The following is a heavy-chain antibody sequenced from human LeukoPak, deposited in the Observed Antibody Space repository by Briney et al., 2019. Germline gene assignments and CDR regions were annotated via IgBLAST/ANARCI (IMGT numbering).Heavy chain of an antibody. Sequence: ASVKVSCKASGYTFTGYYMHWVRQAPGQGLEWMGWINPNSGGTNYAQKFQGRVTMTRDTSISTAYMELSRLRSDDTAVYYCAREKNLPYYDYVWGSRALDYWGQGTLVTVPS. CDR3: AREKNLPYYDYVWGSRALDY. V-gene: IGHV1-2*02. D-gene: IGHD3-16*01. CDR2: INPNSGGT. J-gene: IGHJ4*02. CDR1: GYTFTGYY.